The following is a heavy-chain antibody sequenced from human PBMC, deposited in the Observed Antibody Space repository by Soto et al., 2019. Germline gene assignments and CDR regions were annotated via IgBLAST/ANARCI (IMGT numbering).Heavy chain of an antibody. D-gene: IGHD5-18*01. Sequence: PGESLKISCKGSGYSFSDYWIGWVRQMPGKGLEWMAIIYAGDSGTRYSPSFQGQVTISADKSISTAYLQWSSLKASDTAMYYCARRLGYSYGTFDYWGQGTLVTVSS. CDR3: ARRLGYSYGTFDY. CDR2: IYAGDSGT. CDR1: GYSFSDYW. V-gene: IGHV5-51*01. J-gene: IGHJ4*02.